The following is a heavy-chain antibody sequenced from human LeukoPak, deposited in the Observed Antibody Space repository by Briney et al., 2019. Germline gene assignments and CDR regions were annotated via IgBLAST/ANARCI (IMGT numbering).Heavy chain of an antibody. CDR1: GYTFTGYY. CDR3: ARDVGEYCSSTNCYASHY. V-gene: IGHV1-2*02. D-gene: IGHD2-2*01. Sequence: SVKVSCKASGYTFTGYYIHWVRQAPGQGLDWMGWINPHSGGTHYAQQFQGGVTMTRDTSITTAYMELSSLRSDDTAVYYCARDVGEYCSSTNCYASHYWGQGTLVTVSS. J-gene: IGHJ4*02. CDR2: INPHSGGT.